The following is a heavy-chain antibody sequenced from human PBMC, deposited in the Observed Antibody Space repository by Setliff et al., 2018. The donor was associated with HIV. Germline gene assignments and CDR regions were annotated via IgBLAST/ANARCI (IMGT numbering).Heavy chain of an antibody. CDR1: GGSISSYY. D-gene: IGHD3-3*01. Sequence: SETLSLTCTVSGGSISSYYWSWIRQPPGKGLEWIGYIYTSGSTNYNPSLKSRVTISVDTSKNQFSLKLSSVTAADTAVYYCARDPLLFLEWLSPGYPFDYWGQGTLVTVSS. CDR3: ARDPLLFLEWLSPGYPFDY. CDR2: IYTSGST. J-gene: IGHJ4*02. V-gene: IGHV4-4*09.